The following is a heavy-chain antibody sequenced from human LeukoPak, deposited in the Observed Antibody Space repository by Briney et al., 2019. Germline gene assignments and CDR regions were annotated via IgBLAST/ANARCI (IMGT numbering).Heavy chain of an antibody. J-gene: IGHJ4*02. CDR2: IGTGGDT. Sequence: GGSLRLSCAASGFAFSSYALHWVRRAPGKGLEWVSAIGTGGDTYYADSVMGRFTISRDNSKNTLYLQMNSLRAEDTAVYYCARDDSGSAFDYWGQGTLVTVSS. V-gene: IGHV3-47*02. D-gene: IGHD1-26*01. CDR1: GFAFSSYA. CDR3: ARDDSGSAFDY.